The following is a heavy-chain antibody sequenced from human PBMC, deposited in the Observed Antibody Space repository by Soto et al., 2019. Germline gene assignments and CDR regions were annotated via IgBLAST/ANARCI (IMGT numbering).Heavy chain of an antibody. CDR2: ISYDGSNK. D-gene: IGHD4-17*01. CDR1: GFTFSSYG. J-gene: IGHJ4*02. Sequence: PGGSLRLSCAASGFTFSSYGMHWVRQAPGKGLEWVAVISYDGSNKYYADSVKGRFTISRDNSKNTLYLQMNSLRAEDTAVYSCAIDFYGSWGQGTLVTVS. V-gene: IGHV3-30*03. CDR3: AIDFYGS.